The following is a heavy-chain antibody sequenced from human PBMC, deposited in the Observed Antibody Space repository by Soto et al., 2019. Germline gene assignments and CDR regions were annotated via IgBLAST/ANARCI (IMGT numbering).Heavy chain of an antibody. Sequence: PSETLSLTCAVYGGSFSGYYWSWIRQPPGKGLEWIGEINHSGSTNYNPSLKSRVTISVDTSKNQFSLKLSSVTAADTAVYYCARGFDEWLRKNNWFGPWGQGTLVTVSP. CDR2: INHSGST. V-gene: IGHV4-34*01. CDR1: GGSFSGYY. J-gene: IGHJ5*02. D-gene: IGHD5-12*01. CDR3: ARGFDEWLRKNNWFGP.